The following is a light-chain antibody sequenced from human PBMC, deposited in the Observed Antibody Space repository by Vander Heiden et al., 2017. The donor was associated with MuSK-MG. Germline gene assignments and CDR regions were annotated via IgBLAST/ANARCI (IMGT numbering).Light chain of an antibody. CDR2: DAS. J-gene: IGKJ1*01. Sequence: DIQMTQSPSTLSASVGGRVTITCRASQSISSWLAWYQQKPGKDPKLLIYDASSLESGVPSRFSGSGSGTEFTLTISSLQPDDFATYYCQQYNSYGTFGQGTKVEIK. CDR1: QSISSW. V-gene: IGKV1-5*01. CDR3: QQYNSYGT.